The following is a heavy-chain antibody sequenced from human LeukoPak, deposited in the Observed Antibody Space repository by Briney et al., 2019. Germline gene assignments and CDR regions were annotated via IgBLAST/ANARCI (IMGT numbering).Heavy chain of an antibody. D-gene: IGHD3-22*01. CDR1: GGTFSSYA. Sequence: SVKVSCKASGGTFSSYAISWVRQAPGQWLEWMGGIIPIFGTANYAQKFQGRVTITADESTSTAYMELSSLRSEDTAVYYCARWDSSGYEAFDIWGQGTMVTVSS. V-gene: IGHV1-69*13. CDR2: IIPIFGTA. J-gene: IGHJ3*02. CDR3: ARWDSSGYEAFDI.